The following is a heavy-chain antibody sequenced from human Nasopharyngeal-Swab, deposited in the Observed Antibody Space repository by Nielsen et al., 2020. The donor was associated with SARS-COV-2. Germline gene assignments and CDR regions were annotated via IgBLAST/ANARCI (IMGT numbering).Heavy chain of an antibody. CDR3: ARSGLVGATFFDY. CDR1: GYSFTSYW. V-gene: IGHV5-51*01. Sequence: GGSLRLSCKGSGYSFTSYWIGWVRQMPGKGLEWMGIIYPGDSDTRYGPSFQGQVTISADKSISTAYLQWSSLKASDTAMYYCARSGLVGATFFDYWGQGTLVTVSS. J-gene: IGHJ4*02. CDR2: IYPGDSDT. D-gene: IGHD1-26*01.